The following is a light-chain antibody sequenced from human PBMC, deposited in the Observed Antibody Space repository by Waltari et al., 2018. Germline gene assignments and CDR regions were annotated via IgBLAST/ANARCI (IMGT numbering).Light chain of an antibody. J-gene: IGLJ3*02. Sequence: QPVLTQSSSASASLGSSVKLTCTLSSGHSTSIIPWHQPPPGKAPRSLMQVEGSEGSGTYIKGSGVPDRFSGSSSGADRYLTISNLQSEDEADYYCETWDIDIRVFGGGTKLTVL. CDR3: ETWDIDIRV. V-gene: IGLV4-60*03. CDR1: SGHSTSI. CDR2: VEGSEGSGTY.